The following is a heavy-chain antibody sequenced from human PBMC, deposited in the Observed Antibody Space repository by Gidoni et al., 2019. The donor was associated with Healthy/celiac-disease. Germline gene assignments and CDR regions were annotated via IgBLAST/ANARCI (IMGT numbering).Heavy chain of an antibody. Sequence: QVQLVQSGAEVKKPGSSVKVSCKASGGTFSSYAISWVRQAPGQGLEWMGGIIPIFGTANYAQKFQGRVTITADESTSTAYMELSSLRSEDTAVYYCARAVRITIFGVVINYYYGMDVWGQGTTVTVSS. CDR1: GGTFSSYA. D-gene: IGHD3-3*01. V-gene: IGHV1-69*01. CDR2: IIPIFGTA. CDR3: ARAVRITIFGVVINYYYGMDV. J-gene: IGHJ6*02.